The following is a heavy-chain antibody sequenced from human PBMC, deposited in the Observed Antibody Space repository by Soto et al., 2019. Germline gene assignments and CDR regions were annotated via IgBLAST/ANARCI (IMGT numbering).Heavy chain of an antibody. CDR2: INPYSGGA. Sequence: ASVKVSCKASGYTFTGYFMHWVRQAPGQGLEWMGWINPYSGGADYAQSFQGRVTMTRDTSISTVYMELSRLRFDDTAVYYCARGIRGAYHNCPLDTWGQGTVVTVSS. CDR1: GYTFTGYF. D-gene: IGHD3-10*01. V-gene: IGHV1-2*02. CDR3: ARGIRGAYHNCPLDT. J-gene: IGHJ5*02.